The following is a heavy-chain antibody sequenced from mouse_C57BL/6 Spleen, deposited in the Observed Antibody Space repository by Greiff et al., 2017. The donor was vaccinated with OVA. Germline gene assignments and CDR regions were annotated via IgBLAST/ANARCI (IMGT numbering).Heavy chain of an antibody. Sequence: VQLKESGAELVRPGASVKLSCTASGFNIKDDYMHWVKQRTEQGLEWIGWIDPENGDTEYASKFQGKATITADTSSNTAYLQLSSLTSEDTAVYYCTTADGTYYYAMDYWGQGTSVTVAS. D-gene: IGHD1-1*01. V-gene: IGHV14-4*01. J-gene: IGHJ4*01. CDR2: IDPENGDT. CDR1: GFNIKDDY. CDR3: TTADGTYYYAMDY.